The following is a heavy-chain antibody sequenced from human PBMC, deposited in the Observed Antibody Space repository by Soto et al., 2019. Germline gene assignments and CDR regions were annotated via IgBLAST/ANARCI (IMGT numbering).Heavy chain of an antibody. V-gene: IGHV4-39*07. J-gene: IGHJ6*02. Sequence: SETLSLSCTVSGDSISSNNNYWSWVRPPPGEGLGWIGFISYSGTTSYSPSLKSRVTISVDTSKNQFSLKLSSVTAADTAMYYCPRAREVVAARIYYYGMDVWGQGTTVTVSS. CDR3: PRAREVVAARIYYYGMDV. D-gene: IGHD2-15*01. CDR1: GDSISSNNNY. CDR2: ISYSGTT.